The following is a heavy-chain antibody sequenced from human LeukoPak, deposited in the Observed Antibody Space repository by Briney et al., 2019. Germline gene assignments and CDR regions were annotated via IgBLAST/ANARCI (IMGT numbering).Heavy chain of an antibody. CDR1: GFTFSSYA. V-gene: IGHV3-23*01. D-gene: IGHD1-14*01. CDR3: EAGTTGNAFDI. Sequence: GGSLRLSCAASGFTFSSYAMSWVRQAPGKGLEWVSAISGSGGSTYYADSVKGRFTISRDNTKKLLYLQMNSLRAEDTAVYYCEAGTTGNAFDIWGQGTKVTVSS. J-gene: IGHJ3*02. CDR2: ISGSGGST.